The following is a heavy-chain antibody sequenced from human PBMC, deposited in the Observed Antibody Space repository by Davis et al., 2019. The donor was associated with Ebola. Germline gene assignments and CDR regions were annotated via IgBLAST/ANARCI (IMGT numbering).Heavy chain of an antibody. CDR2: INYNGAST. J-gene: IGHJ5*02. CDR3: TREGSWHWFDP. Sequence: HTGGSLRLSCAASGFTFETHWMHWVRQAPGKGLEWVSRINYNGASTDYADSVRGRFTISRDNAKNTLYLQMSSLRIDDTAVYYCTREGSWHWFDPWCQGTLVTVSS. V-gene: IGHV3-74*01. D-gene: IGHD6-13*01. CDR1: GFTFETHW.